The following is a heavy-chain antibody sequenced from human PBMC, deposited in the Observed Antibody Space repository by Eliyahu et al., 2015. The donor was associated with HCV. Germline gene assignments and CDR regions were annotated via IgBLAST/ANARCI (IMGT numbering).Heavy chain of an antibody. CDR2: IKTKTNGYAT. J-gene: IGHJ1*01. CDR3: TRSSDFSEYFQY. D-gene: IGHD3-3*01. CDR1: GFLFSGSA. V-gene: IGHV3-73*01. Sequence: EVQLVDSGGGLVQPGGSLRLSCEASGFLFSGSAIYWVRHGSGKGLEWVGRIKTKTNGYATAYAASVKGRFTIPRDDSQNTAYLQMNSLKSEDTAVYYCTRSSDFSEYFQYWGQGTLVTVSS.